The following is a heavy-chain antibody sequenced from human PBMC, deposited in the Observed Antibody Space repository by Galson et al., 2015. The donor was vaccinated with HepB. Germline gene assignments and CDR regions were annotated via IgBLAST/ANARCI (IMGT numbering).Heavy chain of an antibody. CDR1: GFTFSSYA. J-gene: IGHJ4*02. CDR2: ISGSGGST. CDR3: AKDYGFWGGSIDY. D-gene: IGHD3-3*01. Sequence: SLRLSCAASGFTFSSYAMSWVRQAPGKGLEWVSAISGSGGSTYYADSVKGRFTISRDNSKNTLYLQMNSLRAEDTAVYYCAKDYGFWGGSIDYWGQGTLVTVSS. V-gene: IGHV3-23*01.